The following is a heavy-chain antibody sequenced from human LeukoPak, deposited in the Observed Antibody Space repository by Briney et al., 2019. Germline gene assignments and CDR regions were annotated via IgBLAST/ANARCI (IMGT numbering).Heavy chain of an antibody. CDR1: GFTFSTYW. J-gene: IGHJ4*02. V-gene: IGHV3-7*01. Sequence: GGSLRLSCAASGFTFSTYWMSWVRQAPGKGLEWVANIKQDGSEKFYVDSVKGRFTISRDNAKNSLYLQMNSLRAEDTAVYYCARESLWFGESLDYWGQGTLVTVSS. D-gene: IGHD3-10*01. CDR3: ARESLWFGESLDY. CDR2: IKQDGSEK.